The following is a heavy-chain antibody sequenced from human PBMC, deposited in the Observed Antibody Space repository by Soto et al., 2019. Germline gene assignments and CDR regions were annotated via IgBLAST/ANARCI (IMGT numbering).Heavy chain of an antibody. D-gene: IGHD2-15*01. V-gene: IGHV3-33*01. CDR3: ARVAGSSSEYCSGGSCYSGTTYYYGMDV. CDR2: IWYDGSNK. CDR1: GFTFSSYG. J-gene: IGHJ6*02. Sequence: GVSLRLSCAASGFTFSSYGMHWVRQAPGKGLEWVAVIWYDGSNKYYVDSVKGRFTISRDNSKNTLYLQMNSLRAEDTAVYYCARVAGSSSEYCSGGSCYSGTTYYYGMDVWGQGTTVTVSS.